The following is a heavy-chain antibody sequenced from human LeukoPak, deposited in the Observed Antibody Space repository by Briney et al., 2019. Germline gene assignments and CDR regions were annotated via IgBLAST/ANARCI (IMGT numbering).Heavy chain of an antibody. Sequence: SETLALTCAVSGGSISSSNWWSWARQPPGKGLEWIGTIYHRGNTYYIPSLMSRVTISLDTSKNQFSLRLTSVTAADTALYYCAREVESWFGDLLSYFDSWGQGTQVTVSS. J-gene: IGHJ4*02. CDR3: AREVESWFGDLLSYFDS. CDR1: GGSISSSNW. V-gene: IGHV4-4*02. D-gene: IGHD3-10*01. CDR2: IYHRGNT.